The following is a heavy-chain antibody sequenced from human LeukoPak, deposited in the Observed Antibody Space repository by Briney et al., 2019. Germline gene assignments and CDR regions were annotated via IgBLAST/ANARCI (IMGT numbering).Heavy chain of an antibody. CDR1: GGSFSGYY. CDR2: INHSGST. V-gene: IGHV4-34*01. CDR3: ARGRYSDY. J-gene: IGHJ4*02. Sequence: SETLSLTCAVYGGSFSGYYWSWIRQPPGKGLEWIGEINHSGSTNYNPSLKSRVTISVDTSKNPFSLKLSSVTAADTAVYYCARGRYSDYWGQGTLVTVSS.